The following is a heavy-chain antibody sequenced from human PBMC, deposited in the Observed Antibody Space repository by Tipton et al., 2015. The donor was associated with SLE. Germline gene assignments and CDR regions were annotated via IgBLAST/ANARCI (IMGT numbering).Heavy chain of an antibody. CDR1: GGSISSSSSY. J-gene: IGHJ1*01. CDR3: ASSQHYYDTVRYFQH. D-gene: IGHD3-22*01. CDR2: IYYSGSA. Sequence: TLSLTCTVSGGSISSSSSYWGWIRQPPGKGLEWIGTIYYSGSAYYNPSLKSRVTISVDTSKNQFSLKLSSVTAADTAVYYCASSQHYYDTVRYFQHWGQGTLVTVSS. V-gene: IGHV4-39*01.